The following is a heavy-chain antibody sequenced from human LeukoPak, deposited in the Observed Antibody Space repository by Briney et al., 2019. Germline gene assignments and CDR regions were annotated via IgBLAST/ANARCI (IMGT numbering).Heavy chain of an antibody. Sequence: SGGSLRLSCAASGFTFGTYAMSWVRQAPGEGLEWVSSIIISGGNTYYAGSVKGRFTISRDNSKNTLYLQMNSLKAEDTGIYYCAKNRGSTWFSPLDSWGQGTLVTVSS. V-gene: IGHV3-23*01. CDR1: GFTFGTYA. CDR2: IIISGGNT. D-gene: IGHD6-13*01. J-gene: IGHJ4*02. CDR3: AKNRGSTWFSPLDS.